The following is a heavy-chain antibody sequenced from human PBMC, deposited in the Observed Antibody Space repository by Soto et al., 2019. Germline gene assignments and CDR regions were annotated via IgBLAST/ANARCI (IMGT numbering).Heavy chain of an antibody. V-gene: IGHV1-18*01. Sequence: ASVKVSCKASGYTFTSYGISWVRQAPGQGLEWMGWISAYNGNTNYAQKLQGRVTMTTDTSTSTAYMELRSLRSDDTAVYYCARSYDSSGYYYYHNLFDPWGQGTLVTVSS. J-gene: IGHJ5*02. D-gene: IGHD3-22*01. CDR2: ISAYNGNT. CDR1: GYTFTSYG. CDR3: ARSYDSSGYYYYHNLFDP.